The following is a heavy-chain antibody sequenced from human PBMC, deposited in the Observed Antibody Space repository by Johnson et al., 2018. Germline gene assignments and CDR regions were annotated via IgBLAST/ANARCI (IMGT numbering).Heavy chain of an antibody. CDR1: GFTFRTYW. CDR3: AGQEQEMVGAGGPDYNNGMGV. D-gene: IGHD2-15*01. J-gene: IGHJ6*02. V-gene: IGHV3-74*02. CDR2: IKGDGSSI. Sequence: EVQLVESGGGVVQPGGSLRLSCEASGFTFRTYWMHWVRQAPGKGLVWVSRIKGDGSSINYADSVRGRFTISRDNAQNTLYLQMNSLRADDTAGYYCAGQEQEMVGAGGPDYNNGMGVWGQGTTVTVS.